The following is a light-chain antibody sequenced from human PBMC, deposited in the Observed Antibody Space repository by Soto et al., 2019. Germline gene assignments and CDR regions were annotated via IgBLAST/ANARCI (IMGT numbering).Light chain of an antibody. V-gene: IGLV2-14*01. CDR2: EVN. Sequence: QSALIQPASVSGSPGQSITISCTGASSDVGGYNYVSWYQQRPGKAPKLMVYEVNNRPSGVSNRFSASKSGNTASLTISGLQAEDEGYYYCNAFITSTTLVVFGGGTKLTVL. CDR1: SSDVGGYNY. J-gene: IGLJ2*01. CDR3: NAFITSTTLVV.